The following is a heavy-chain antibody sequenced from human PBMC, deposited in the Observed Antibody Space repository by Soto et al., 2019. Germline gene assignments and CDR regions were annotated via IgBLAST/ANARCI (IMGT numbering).Heavy chain of an antibody. V-gene: IGHV1-69*01. CDR1: GGTFSSYA. CDR3: APGPYYYDSSGYYPPPH. D-gene: IGHD3-22*01. J-gene: IGHJ4*02. Sequence: QVQLVQSGAEVKKPGSSVKVSCKASGGTFSSYAISWVRQAPGQGLEWMGGIIPIFGTANYAQKFQGRVKITADESTSTAYMELSSLRSEDTAVYYCAPGPYYYDSSGYYPPPHWGQGTLVTVSS. CDR2: IIPIFGTA.